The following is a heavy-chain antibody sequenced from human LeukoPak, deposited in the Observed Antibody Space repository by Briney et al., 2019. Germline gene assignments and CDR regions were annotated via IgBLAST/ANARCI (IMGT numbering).Heavy chain of an antibody. V-gene: IGHV1-46*02. D-gene: IGHD2-15*01. Sequence: ASVKVSCKTSGYTFNIYYVQWVRQAPGQGLEWMGVIHPNDGGTTYAQKFQGRIIMTSDTSTSTIYMELSSLKSDDTAAYYCARGDIDHWGQGTLVTVSS. CDR2: IHPNDGGT. J-gene: IGHJ5*02. CDR1: GYTFNIYY. CDR3: ARGDIDH.